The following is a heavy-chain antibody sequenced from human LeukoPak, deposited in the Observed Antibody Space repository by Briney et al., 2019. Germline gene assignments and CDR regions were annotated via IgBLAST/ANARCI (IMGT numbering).Heavy chain of an antibody. V-gene: IGHV3-23*01. D-gene: IGHD6-13*01. CDR1: GFTFSSYA. CDR2: ISGSGGST. J-gene: IGHJ5*02. Sequence: GGSLRLSCAASGFTFSSYAMSWVRQAPGKGLEWVSAISGSGGSTYYADSVKGRFTISRDNSKNPLYLQMNSLRAEDTAVYYCANSIAAAGTPWFDPWGQGTLVTVSS. CDR3: ANSIAAAGTPWFDP.